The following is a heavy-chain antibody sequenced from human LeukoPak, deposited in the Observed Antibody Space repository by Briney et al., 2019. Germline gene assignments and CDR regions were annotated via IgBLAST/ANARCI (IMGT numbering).Heavy chain of an antibody. J-gene: IGHJ5*01. CDR3: ASAEGDS. CDR1: GFTFSSYG. Sequence: PGGSLRLSCAASGFTFSSYGMHWVRQAPGKGLEWVAVISYDGSNKYYADSVKGRFTISRDNSKNTLYLQMNSLRAEDTAVYYCASAEGDSWGQGTLVTVSS. V-gene: IGHV3-30*03. CDR2: ISYDGSNK.